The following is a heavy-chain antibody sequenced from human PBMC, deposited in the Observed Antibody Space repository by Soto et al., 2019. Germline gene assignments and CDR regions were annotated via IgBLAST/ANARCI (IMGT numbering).Heavy chain of an antibody. CDR2: INHSGST. Sequence: SETLSLTCAVYGGSLSGYYWSWIRQPPGKGLEWIGEINHSGSTNYNASLKSRITISLDMSKNQFSLKLSSVTAADTAVYYCARGPRNNHRFFRYWGQGTLVTVSS. V-gene: IGHV4-34*01. J-gene: IGHJ4*02. CDR3: ARGPRNNHRFFRY. D-gene: IGHD3-3*01. CDR1: GGSLSGYY.